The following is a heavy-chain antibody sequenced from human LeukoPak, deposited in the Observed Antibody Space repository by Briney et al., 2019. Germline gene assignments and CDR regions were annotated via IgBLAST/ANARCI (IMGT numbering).Heavy chain of an antibody. CDR1: GFTFSNYG. CDR3: AKDWLTYYDILTGYYPDAFDI. D-gene: IGHD3-9*01. V-gene: IGHV3-30*02. J-gene: IGHJ3*02. CDR2: IRYDGSNK. Sequence: GGSLRLSCAASGFTFSNYGIHWIRQAPGKGLEWGAFIRYDGSNKYYADSVKGRFTISRDNSKNTLYMQMNSMRAEDTAVYYCAKDWLTYYDILTGYYPDAFDIWGQGTMVTVSS.